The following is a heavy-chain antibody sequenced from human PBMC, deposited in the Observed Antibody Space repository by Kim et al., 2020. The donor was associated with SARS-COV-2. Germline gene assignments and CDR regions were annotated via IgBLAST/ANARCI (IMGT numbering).Heavy chain of an antibody. D-gene: IGHD3-10*01. CDR2: INAGNGNT. J-gene: IGHJ6*02. V-gene: IGHV1-3*01. Sequence: ASVKVSCKASGYTFTSYAMHWVRQAPGQRLEWMGWINAGNGNTKYSQKFQGRVTITRDTSASTAYMELSSLRSEDTAVYYCARDHITMVRGVIIDYYYGMDVWGQGTTVTVSS. CDR1: GYTFTSYA. CDR3: ARDHITMVRGVIIDYYYGMDV.